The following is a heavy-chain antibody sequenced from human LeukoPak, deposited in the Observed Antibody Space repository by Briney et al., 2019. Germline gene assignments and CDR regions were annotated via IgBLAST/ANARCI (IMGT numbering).Heavy chain of an antibody. Sequence: KPSETLSLTCAVYGGSFSGYYWSWIRQPPGKGLEWIGEINHSGSTNYNPSLKSRVTISVDTSKNQFSLKLSSVTAADTAVYYCASSERYCSSTSCYPGMDVWGQGTTVTVSS. J-gene: IGHJ6*02. V-gene: IGHV4-34*01. CDR1: GGSFSGYY. D-gene: IGHD2-2*01. CDR2: INHSGST. CDR3: ASSERYCSSTSCYPGMDV.